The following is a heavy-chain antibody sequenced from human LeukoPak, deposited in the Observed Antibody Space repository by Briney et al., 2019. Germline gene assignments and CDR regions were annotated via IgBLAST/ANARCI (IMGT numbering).Heavy chain of an antibody. CDR1: GYTLTSYD. J-gene: IGHJ5*02. CDR2: MNPNSGNT. D-gene: IGHD3-3*01. V-gene: IGHV1-8*01. Sequence: ASVKVSCKASGYTLTSYDINWVRQATGQGLEWMGWMNPNSGNTGYAQKFQGRVTMTRNTSISTAYMELSSLRSEDTAVYYCARSAPINDFWSGYYNWFDPWGQGTLVTVSS. CDR3: ARSAPINDFWSGYYNWFDP.